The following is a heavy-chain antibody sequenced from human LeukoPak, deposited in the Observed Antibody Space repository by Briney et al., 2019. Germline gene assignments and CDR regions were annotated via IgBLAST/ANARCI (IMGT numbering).Heavy chain of an antibody. CDR2: ISYDGSNK. D-gene: IGHD1-1*01. Sequence: GGSLRLSCAASGFTFSSYAMHWVRQAPGKGLGWVAVISYDGSNKYYADSVKGRFTISRDNSKNTLYLQMNSLRAEDTAVYYCASGKAGTASWFDYWGQGTLVTVSS. CDR3: ASGKAGTASWFDY. V-gene: IGHV3-30-3*01. CDR1: GFTFSSYA. J-gene: IGHJ4*02.